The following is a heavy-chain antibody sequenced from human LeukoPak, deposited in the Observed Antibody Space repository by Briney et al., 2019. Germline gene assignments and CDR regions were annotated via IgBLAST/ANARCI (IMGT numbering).Heavy chain of an antibody. CDR1: GYSISSGYY. CDR2: IYHSGST. CDR3: ARVRLGYCSSTSCYSYFDY. J-gene: IGHJ4*02. V-gene: IGHV4-38-2*02. Sequence: SETLSLTCTVSGYSISSGYYWGWIRQPPGKGLEWIGSIYHSGSTYYNPSLKSRVTISVDTSKNQFSLKLSSVTAADTAVYYCARVRLGYCSSTSCYSYFDYWGQGTLVTVSS. D-gene: IGHD2-2*02.